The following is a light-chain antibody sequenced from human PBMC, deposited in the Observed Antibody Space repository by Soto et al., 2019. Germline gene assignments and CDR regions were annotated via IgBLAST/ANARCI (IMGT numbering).Light chain of an antibody. CDR1: QSVSSNF. Sequence: EIVLTQSPGTLSLAPGERATLSCRASQSVSSNFLAWYQKKSGQAPRLLIYVASSRATGIPGRFSGSGSGTDFTLTISRLEPEDFAVYYCQQYASSPITCGQGTRLVIK. CDR2: VAS. J-gene: IGKJ5*01. CDR3: QQYASSPIT. V-gene: IGKV3-20*01.